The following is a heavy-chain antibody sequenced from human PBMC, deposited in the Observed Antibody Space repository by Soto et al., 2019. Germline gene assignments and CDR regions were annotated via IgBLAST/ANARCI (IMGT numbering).Heavy chain of an antibody. CDR2: INHSGST. D-gene: IGHD1-7*01. CDR1: GGSFSGYY. J-gene: IGHJ5*02. Sequence: PSETLSLTCAVYGGSFSGYYWSWIRQPPGKGLEWIGEINHSGSTNYNPSLKSRVTISVDTSKNQFSLKLSSVTAADTAVYYCASLTGTTNWVDPWGQGTLVTVSS. CDR3: ASLTGTTNWVDP. V-gene: IGHV4-34*01.